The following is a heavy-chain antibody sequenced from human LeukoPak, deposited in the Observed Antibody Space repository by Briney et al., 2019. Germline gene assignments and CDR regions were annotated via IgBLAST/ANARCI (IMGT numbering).Heavy chain of an antibody. J-gene: IGHJ3*02. CDR1: GFTFSSYS. CDR2: ISSSSSYI. Sequence: PGGSLRLSCAASGFTFSSYSMNWVRQALGEGLEWVSSISSSSSYIYYADSVKGRFTIFRDNAKNSPYLQMNSLRAEDTAVYYCARETLEGYDAFDIWGQGTMVTVSS. V-gene: IGHV3-21*01. D-gene: IGHD3-3*01. CDR3: ARETLEGYDAFDI.